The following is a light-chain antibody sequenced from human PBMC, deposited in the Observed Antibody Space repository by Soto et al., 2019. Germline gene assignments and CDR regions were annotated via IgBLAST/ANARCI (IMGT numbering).Light chain of an antibody. CDR2: GAS. J-gene: IGKJ1*01. Sequence: EIVVTQSPATLSVAPGGRATLSCRASQSISDTLAWYQQKPGQAPRLLIHGASTRATGLPARYSGSGSGKELTFTTSSLQSEDCAVYYCQQYNNWPWTCGQGTEV. V-gene: IGKV3-15*01. CDR3: QQYNNWPWT. CDR1: QSISDT.